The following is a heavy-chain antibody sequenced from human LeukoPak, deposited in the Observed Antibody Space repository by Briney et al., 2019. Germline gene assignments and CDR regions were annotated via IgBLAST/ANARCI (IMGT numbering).Heavy chain of an antibody. CDR2: ISYDGSNK. CDR1: GSTFSSYD. J-gene: IGHJ4*02. V-gene: IGHV3-30*18. Sequence: GGSLRLSCAASGSTFSSYDMHWVRQAPGKGLEWVAVISYDGSNKYYADSVKGRFTISRDNSKNTLYLQMNSLRAEDTAVYYCAKDGLRYNWNDAFDYWGQGTLVTVSS. CDR3: AKDGLRYNWNDAFDY. D-gene: IGHD1-1*01.